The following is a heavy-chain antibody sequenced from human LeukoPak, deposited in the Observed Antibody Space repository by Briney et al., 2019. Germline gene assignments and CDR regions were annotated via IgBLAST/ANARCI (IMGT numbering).Heavy chain of an antibody. CDR3: ARESIVVVPAAPTYGVDV. CDR1: GGSFSGYY. Sequence: SETLSLTCAVYGGSFSGYYWSWIRQPPGKGLEWIGEINHSGSTNYNPSLKSRVTISVDTSKNQFSLKLSSVTAADTAVYYCARESIVVVPAAPTYGVDVWGQGTTVTVSS. J-gene: IGHJ6*02. D-gene: IGHD2-2*01. CDR2: INHSGST. V-gene: IGHV4-34*01.